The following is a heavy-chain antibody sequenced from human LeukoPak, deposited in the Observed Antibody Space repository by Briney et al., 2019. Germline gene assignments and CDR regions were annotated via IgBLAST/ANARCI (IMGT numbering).Heavy chain of an antibody. Sequence: GGSLRLSCAASGFIFSSCWVHWVRQAPGKGLVWVSRIDRDGSSTTYADSVKGRFTISRDNAKNTPYLQMNSLRAEDTAVYYCAGGAGGGSWDWGQGTLVTVSS. D-gene: IGHD2-15*01. J-gene: IGHJ4*02. CDR3: AGGAGGGSWD. CDR2: IDRDGSST. CDR1: GFIFSSCW. V-gene: IGHV3-74*01.